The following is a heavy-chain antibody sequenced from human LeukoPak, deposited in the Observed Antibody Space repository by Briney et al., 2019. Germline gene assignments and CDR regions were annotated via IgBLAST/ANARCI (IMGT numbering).Heavy chain of an antibody. J-gene: IGHJ4*01. CDR1: GFTFSSYA. Sequence: PGGSLRLSCAASGFTFSSYAMHWVRQAPGKGLEWVAVISYDGSNKYYADSVKGRFTISRDNSKNTLYLQMNSLRAEDTAVYYCASPGGSGSYSANYFDYWGQEPWSPSPQ. CDR2: ISYDGSNK. V-gene: IGHV3-30-3*01. D-gene: IGHD3-10*01. CDR3: ASPGGSGSYSANYFDY.